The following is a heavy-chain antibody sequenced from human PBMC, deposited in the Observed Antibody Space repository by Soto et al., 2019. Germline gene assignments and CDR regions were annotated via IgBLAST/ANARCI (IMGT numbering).Heavy chain of an antibody. J-gene: IGHJ6*02. D-gene: IGHD3-10*01. CDR1: GFTFSSYG. V-gene: IGHV3-30*03. CDR2: ISYDGSNK. Sequence: PGGSLRLSCAASGFTFSSYGMHWVRQAPGKGLEWVAVISYDGSNKYYADSVKGRFTISRDNSKNTLYLQMNSLRAEDTAVYYCAILPPPPPTYGSGSYYYGMDVWGQGTTVTVSS. CDR3: AILPPPPPTYGSGSYYYGMDV.